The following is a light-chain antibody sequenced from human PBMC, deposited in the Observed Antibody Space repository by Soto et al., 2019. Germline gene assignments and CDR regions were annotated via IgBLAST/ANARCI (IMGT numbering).Light chain of an antibody. CDR1: QSISTW. Sequence: DIQMTQSPSTLSASVGDRVSITCRASQSISTWLAWYQQKPGKAPKLLIYRASSLESGVPSRLSGSGSGTEFTLTISSLQPDDFATYYCQHYNTYSGTFGPGTKVDIK. V-gene: IGKV1-5*03. CDR2: RAS. CDR3: QHYNTYSGT. J-gene: IGKJ3*01.